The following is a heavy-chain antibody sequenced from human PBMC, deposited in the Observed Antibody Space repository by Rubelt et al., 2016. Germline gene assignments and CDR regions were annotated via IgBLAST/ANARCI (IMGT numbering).Heavy chain of an antibody. CDR1: GFTFSSYG. CDR3: AKVWVGPGESSGSSRPDAMAI. CDR2: ISYDGSNK. Sequence: VQLGESGGGVVQPGRSLRLSCAASGFTFSSYGMHWVRQAPGKGLAWVAVISYDGSNKYYEDSVKGRFTISRDNSKNTLYLQMNSLRAEDTAVYYCAKVWVGPGESSGSSRPDAMAIGGQGTMITVS. D-gene: IGHD3-22*01. V-gene: IGHV3-30*18. J-gene: IGHJ3*02.